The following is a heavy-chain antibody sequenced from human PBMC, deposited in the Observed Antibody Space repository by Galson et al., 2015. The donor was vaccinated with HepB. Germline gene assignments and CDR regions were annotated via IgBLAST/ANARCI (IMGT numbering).Heavy chain of an antibody. CDR3: AREHSEYSSSFYYYYGMDV. Sequence: SVKVSCKASGGTFSSYAISWVRQAPGQGLEWMGGIIPIFGTANYAQKFQGRVTITADESTSTAYMELSSLRSEDTAVYYCAREHSEYSSSFYYYYGMDVWGQGTTVTVSS. V-gene: IGHV1-69*13. J-gene: IGHJ6*02. D-gene: IGHD6-6*01. CDR2: IIPIFGTA. CDR1: GGTFSSYA.